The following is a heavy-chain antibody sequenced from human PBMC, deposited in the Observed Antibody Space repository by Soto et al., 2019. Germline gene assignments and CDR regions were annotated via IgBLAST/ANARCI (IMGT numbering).Heavy chain of an antibody. V-gene: IGHV1-2*04. Sequence: ASVKVSCKASGYTFTGYYMHWVRQAPGQGLEWMGWINPNSGGTNYAQKFQGWVTMTRDTSISTAYMELSRLRSDDTAVYYCARAYYDILAGYYAEFDYWGQGTLVTVSS. J-gene: IGHJ4*02. D-gene: IGHD3-9*01. CDR3: ARAYYDILAGYYAEFDY. CDR2: INPNSGGT. CDR1: GYTFTGYY.